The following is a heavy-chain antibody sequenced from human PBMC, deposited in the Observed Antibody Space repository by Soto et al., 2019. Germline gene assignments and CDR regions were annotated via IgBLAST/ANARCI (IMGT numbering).Heavy chain of an antibody. Sequence: PGGSLRLSCAASGFTFSSYWMHWVRQAPGKGLVWVSRINSDGSSTSYADSVNGRFTISRDNAKNTLYLQMNSLRAEDTAVYYCAIRASYYDSSGYFDYWGQGTLVTVSS. J-gene: IGHJ4*02. CDR1: GFTFSSYW. CDR3: AIRASYYDSSGYFDY. D-gene: IGHD3-22*01. V-gene: IGHV3-74*01. CDR2: INSDGSST.